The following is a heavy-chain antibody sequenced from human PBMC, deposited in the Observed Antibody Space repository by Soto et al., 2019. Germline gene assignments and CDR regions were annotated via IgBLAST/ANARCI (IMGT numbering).Heavy chain of an antibody. J-gene: IGHJ5*02. CDR1: GASISGFY. CDR2: IYATGTT. CDR3: VRDGTKTLRDCFDP. Sequence: SETLSLTCTVSGASISGFYWSWIRKSAGKGLEWIGRIYATGTTDYNPSLKSRVMMSVDTSKKQFSLKLRSVTAADTAVYYCVRDGTKTLRDCFDPWGQGISVTV. D-gene: IGHD1-1*01. V-gene: IGHV4-4*07.